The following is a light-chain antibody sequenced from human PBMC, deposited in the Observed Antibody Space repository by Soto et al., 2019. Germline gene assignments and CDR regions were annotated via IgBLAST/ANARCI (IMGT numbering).Light chain of an antibody. V-gene: IGKV1-9*01. J-gene: IGKJ3*01. Sequence: IQFTQSPSSLSASVLYRATITCRDSQGISSSLAWYQQKPGKAPKLLIYAASTLQSGAPSRFSGSGSGTDFALTISSLQPEDFATYYCQQINTYPRTFGPGTKVD. CDR1: QGISSS. CDR2: AAS. CDR3: QQINTYPRT.